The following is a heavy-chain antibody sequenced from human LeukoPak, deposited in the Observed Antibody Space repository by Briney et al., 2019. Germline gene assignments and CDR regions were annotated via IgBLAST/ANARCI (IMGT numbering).Heavy chain of an antibody. CDR2: TYYRSKWLN. J-gene: IGHJ4*02. CDR1: GDSVSTNIAA. D-gene: IGHD3-22*01. CDR3: ARGVASDYYDHYGSSGGLDY. V-gene: IGHV6-1*01. Sequence: PSQTLSLTCAISGDSVSTNIAAWNWIRQSPSGGLGWLGRTYYRSKWLNDYAVSVRGRITITPDTSKNQFSLHLNSVTPEDTAVYYCARGVASDYYDHYGSSGGLDYWGQGTPVTVSS.